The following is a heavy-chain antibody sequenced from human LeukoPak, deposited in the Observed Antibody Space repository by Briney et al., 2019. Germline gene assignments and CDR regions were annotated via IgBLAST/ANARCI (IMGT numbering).Heavy chain of an antibody. J-gene: IGHJ5*02. CDR2: ISRNSGNT. CDR1: GFTFDDYA. D-gene: IGHD1-1*01. V-gene: IGHV3-20*04. CDR3: ARDSTRSPGWFDP. Sequence: GGSLRLSCAASGFTFDDYAMSWFRQAPGKGLEWVSTISRNSGNTNYADSVKGRFTISRDKAKNSLYLQMNRLRAEDTAAYYCARDSTRSPGWFDPWGQGTLVTVSS.